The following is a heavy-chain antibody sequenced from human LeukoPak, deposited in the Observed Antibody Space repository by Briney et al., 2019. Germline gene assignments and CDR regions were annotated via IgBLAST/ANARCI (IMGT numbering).Heavy chain of an antibody. CDR3: AKRGYSSGYSYYFDY. CDR1: GFTFSTYA. Sequence: PGGTLRLSCAASGFTFSTYAMNWVRQAPGKGLEWVSVISGNNINTYYADSVKGRFTISRDNSKNTLYLQMNSLRVEDTAVYYCAKRGYSSGYSYYFDYWGQGTLVTVSS. V-gene: IGHV3-23*01. D-gene: IGHD3-22*01. J-gene: IGHJ4*02. CDR2: ISGNNINT.